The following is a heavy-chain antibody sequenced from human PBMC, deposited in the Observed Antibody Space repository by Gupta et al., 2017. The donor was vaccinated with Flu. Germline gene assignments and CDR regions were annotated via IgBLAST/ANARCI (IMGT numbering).Heavy chain of an antibody. J-gene: IGHJ4*02. CDR1: GFTFSSYA. CDR3: AREWSGLDY. CDR2: ISYDGSNK. Sequence: QVQLVESGGGVVQPGRSLSLSCAASGFTFSSYAMHWVRQAPGKGLEWVAVISYDGSNKYYADSVKGRFTISRDNSKNTLYLQMNSLRAEDTAVYYCAREWSGLDYWGQGTLVTVSS. V-gene: IGHV3-30-3*01. D-gene: IGHD3-3*01.